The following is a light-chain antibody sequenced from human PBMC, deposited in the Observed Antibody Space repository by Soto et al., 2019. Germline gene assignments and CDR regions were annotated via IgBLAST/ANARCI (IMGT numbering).Light chain of an antibody. J-gene: IGKJ4*01. CDR2: GAS. CDR1: QSVSSN. CDR3: QQYSDWPLS. Sequence: EIVMTQSPATLSVSPGERATLSCRASQSVSSNLAWYQQKPGQAPRLLIYGASTRATGVPARFSGSGSGTKFTLTISSLQAEDFAVYYCQQYSDWPLSFGGGTKV. V-gene: IGKV3-15*01.